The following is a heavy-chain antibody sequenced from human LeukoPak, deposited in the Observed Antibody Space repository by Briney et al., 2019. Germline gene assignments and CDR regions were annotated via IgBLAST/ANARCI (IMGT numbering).Heavy chain of an antibody. D-gene: IGHD3-10*01. Sequence: GRSLRLSCAASGFKFSDYGMYWVRQAPGRGLQWVALISYDGSDEYYAESVKGRFTISRDNSMSTLYLQMNDLRVEDTSFFYCAKDLGYGSGTFEFDPWSQGTLVTVSS. CDR2: ISYDGSDE. CDR3: AKDLGYGSGTFEFDP. V-gene: IGHV3-30*18. CDR1: GFKFSDYG. J-gene: IGHJ5*02.